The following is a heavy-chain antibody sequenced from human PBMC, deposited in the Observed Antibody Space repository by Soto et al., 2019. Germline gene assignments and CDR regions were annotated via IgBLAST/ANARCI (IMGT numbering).Heavy chain of an antibody. V-gene: IGHV3-30*18. D-gene: IGHD6-19*01. Sequence: QVQLVESGGGVVQPGRSLRLSCAASGFTFSSYGMHWVRQAPGKGLEWVAVISYDGSNKYYADSVKGRFTISRDNSKNTLYLQMNSLRAEDTAVYYCAKAAAYIAVAGNFDYWGQRTLVTVSS. CDR1: GFTFSSYG. J-gene: IGHJ4*02. CDR2: ISYDGSNK. CDR3: AKAAAYIAVAGNFDY.